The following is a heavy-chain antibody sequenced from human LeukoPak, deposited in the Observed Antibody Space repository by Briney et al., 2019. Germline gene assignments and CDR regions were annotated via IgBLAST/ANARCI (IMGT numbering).Heavy chain of an antibody. J-gene: IGHJ6*04. CDR1: GFTFDDYW. CDR2: INQDGSEK. CDR3: ARGPTMKMDV. D-gene: IGHD3-22*01. V-gene: IGHV3-7*01. Sequence: GGSLRLSCGASGFTFDDYWMSWVRQAPGQGLEWVANINQDGSEKYYLDSAKGRFTISRDNAKNSLYLQMNSLRAEDTAVYYCARGPTMKMDVWGKGTTVTVSS.